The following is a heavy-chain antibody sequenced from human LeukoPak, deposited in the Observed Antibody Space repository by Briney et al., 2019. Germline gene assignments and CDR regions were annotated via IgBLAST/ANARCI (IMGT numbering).Heavy chain of an antibody. V-gene: IGHV3-48*03. J-gene: IGHJ6*02. Sequence: PGGSLRLSCAASGFAFSSYEMNWVRQAPGKGLEWVSYITGSGTTMYYAGSVKGRFTISRDNAKNSLYLQMSSLRAEDTAVYFCARDQGAYTYGRHYFYCGMDVWGQGTTVTVAS. CDR3: ARDQGAYTYGRHYFYCGMDV. CDR1: GFAFSSYE. CDR2: ITGSGTTM. D-gene: IGHD5-18*01.